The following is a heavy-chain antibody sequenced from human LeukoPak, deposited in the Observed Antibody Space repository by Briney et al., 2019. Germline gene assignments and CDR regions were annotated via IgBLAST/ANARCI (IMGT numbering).Heavy chain of an antibody. CDR3: ARLYGTFLEWSPYFDY. CDR2: IYSGGST. J-gene: IGHJ4*02. CDR1: GXTFSDYR. D-gene: IGHD3-3*02. Sequence: GGSLRLSCAVSGXTFSDYRMSWVRQAPGKGLEWVSVIYSGGSTYYADSVKGRFTISRHNSKNTLYLQMNSLRAEDTAVYYCARLYGTFLEWSPYFDYWGQGTLVTVSS. V-gene: IGHV3-53*04.